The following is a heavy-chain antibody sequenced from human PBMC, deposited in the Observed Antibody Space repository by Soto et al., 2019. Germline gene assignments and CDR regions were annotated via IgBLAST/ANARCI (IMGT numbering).Heavy chain of an antibody. CDR3: AKGSKGFDY. Sequence: EVQLLESGGGLVQPGGPLRLSCAASGFTFSSYAMTWVRQAPGKGLEWVSAITGGGDNTYYADSVKGRFTISRDNFKNTLYLQMNSLRDEDTATYYCAKGSKGFDYWGQGTLVTVPS. CDR2: ITGGGDNT. D-gene: IGHD2-2*01. V-gene: IGHV3-23*01. CDR1: GFTFSSYA. J-gene: IGHJ4*02.